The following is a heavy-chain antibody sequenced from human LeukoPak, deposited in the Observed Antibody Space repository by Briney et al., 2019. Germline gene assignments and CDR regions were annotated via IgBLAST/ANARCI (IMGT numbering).Heavy chain of an antibody. Sequence: ASVKVSCKASGYIFNGYSIHWVRHAPGQGIEWMGGIIPIFGTANYAQKFQGRVTITADKSTSTAYMELSSLRSEDTAVYYCARDNYYDSSGYYATAGWYFDLWGRGTLVTVSS. CDR3: ARDNYYDSSGYYATAGWYFDL. V-gene: IGHV1-69*06. J-gene: IGHJ2*01. CDR2: IIPIFGTA. CDR1: GYIFNGYS. D-gene: IGHD3-22*01.